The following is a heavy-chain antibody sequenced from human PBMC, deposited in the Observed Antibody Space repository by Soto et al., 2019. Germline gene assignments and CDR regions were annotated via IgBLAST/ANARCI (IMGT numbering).Heavy chain of an antibody. D-gene: IGHD3-3*01. CDR3: ARDLYYDFWSGYYTGWYFDL. V-gene: IGHV3-74*01. Sequence: EVQLVESGGGLVQPGGSLRLSCAASGFTFSSYWMHWVRQAPGKGLVWVSRINSDGSSTSYADSVKGRFTISRDNAENSLYMQMNSLRAEDTAVYYCARDLYYDFWSGYYTGWYFDLWGRGTLVTVSS. J-gene: IGHJ2*01. CDR1: GFTFSSYW. CDR2: INSDGSST.